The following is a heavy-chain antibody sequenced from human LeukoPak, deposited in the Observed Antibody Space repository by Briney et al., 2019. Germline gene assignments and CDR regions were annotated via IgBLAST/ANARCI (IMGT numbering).Heavy chain of an antibody. CDR2: IVSDGSST. V-gene: IGHV3-74*03. CDR3: ARDRPFGGLNGFDF. J-gene: IGHJ4*02. CDR1: GFTFSRYW. Sequence: GGSLRLSCAASGFTFSRYWMQWVRQAPGKGLVWVSHIVSDGSSTTYADSVKGRFTISRDNFRNTLYLQMNGLRAEDTAIYYCARDRPFGGLNGFDFWGQGTLVTVTS. D-gene: IGHD2-15*01.